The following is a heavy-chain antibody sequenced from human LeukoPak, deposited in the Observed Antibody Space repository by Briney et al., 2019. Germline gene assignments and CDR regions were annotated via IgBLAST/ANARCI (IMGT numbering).Heavy chain of an antibody. Sequence: PGRSLRLSCAASGFTFNSYGIHWVRQAPGKGLEWVAFIWYDGSNKYYADSVKGRFTISRDNSKNTLYLQMNSLRAEDTAVYYCARDSGHTGYDLLDYWGQGTLVTVSS. V-gene: IGHV3-33*01. CDR1: GFTFNSYG. CDR3: ARDSGHTGYDLLDY. J-gene: IGHJ4*02. D-gene: IGHD5-12*01. CDR2: IWYDGSNK.